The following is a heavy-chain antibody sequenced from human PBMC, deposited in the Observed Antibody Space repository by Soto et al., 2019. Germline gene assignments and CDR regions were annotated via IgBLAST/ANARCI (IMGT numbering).Heavy chain of an antibody. J-gene: IGHJ3*02. CDR2: TSHSGST. CDR1: GGSISSGGYS. V-gene: IGHV4-30-2*01. D-gene: IGHD3-10*01. Sequence: QLQLQESGSGLVKPSQTLSLTCAVSGGSISSGGYSWSWIRQPPGKGLEWIGYTSHSGSTYYNPSLKSRGSISVDRSKNQFSLKLSSVTAADTAVYYCAGAHGSGWGAFDIWCQGTMVTVSS. CDR3: AGAHGSGWGAFDI.